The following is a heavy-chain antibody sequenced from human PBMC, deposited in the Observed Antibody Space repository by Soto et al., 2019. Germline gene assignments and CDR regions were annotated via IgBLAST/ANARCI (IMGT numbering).Heavy chain of an antibody. V-gene: IGHV1-69*02. CDR2: IIPILGIA. D-gene: IGHD4-17*01. CDR1: GGTFSSYT. Sequence: SVKVSCQASGGTFSSYTISWVRQAHGQGLEWMGRIIPILGIANYAQKFQGRVTITADKSTSTAYMELSSLRSEDTAVYYCARWTTVTGDDAFDIWGQGTMVTVSS. CDR3: ARWTTVTGDDAFDI. J-gene: IGHJ3*02.